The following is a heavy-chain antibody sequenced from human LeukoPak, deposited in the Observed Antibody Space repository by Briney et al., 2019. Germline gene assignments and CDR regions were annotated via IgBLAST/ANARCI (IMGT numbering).Heavy chain of an antibody. CDR3: ARRDPGHWYFDL. CDR1: GYSISSGYY. J-gene: IGHJ2*01. V-gene: IGHV4-38-2*02. CDR2: IYHSGTT. Sequence: PSETLSLTCTVSGYSISSGYYWGWIRQPPGKGLDWISSIYHSGTTYYNPSLKSRVTISVDTSKNQFSLKLSSVTAADTAVYYCARRDPGHWYFDLWGRGTLVTVSS.